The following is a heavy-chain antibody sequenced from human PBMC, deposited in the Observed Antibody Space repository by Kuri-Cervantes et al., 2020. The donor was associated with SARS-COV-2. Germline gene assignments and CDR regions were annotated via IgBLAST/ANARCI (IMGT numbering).Heavy chain of an antibody. CDR3: AKDQLRFLEWLSDHDAFDI. D-gene: IGHD3-3*01. J-gene: IGHJ3*02. Sequence: GGSLRLSCAASGFTFSSYWMHWVRQAPDKGLEWVFITCTYGCTYHADSVKGRFTISRDNSKNTLYLQMNSLRAEDTAVYYCAKDQLRFLEWLSDHDAFDIWGQGTMVTVSS. CDR2: TCTYGCT. V-gene: IGHV3-23*01. CDR1: GFTFSSYW.